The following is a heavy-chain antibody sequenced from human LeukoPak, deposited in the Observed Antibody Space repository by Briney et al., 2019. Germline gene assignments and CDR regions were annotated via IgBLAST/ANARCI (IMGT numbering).Heavy chain of an antibody. Sequence: GGSLRLSCAASGFTFSSYWMSWVRQAPGKGLEWVANIKQDGSEKYYVDSVKGRFTISRDNAKNSLYLQMNSLRAEGTAVYYCARAQIAPHRAFDIWGQGTMVTVSS. V-gene: IGHV3-7*01. D-gene: IGHD6-13*01. CDR1: GFTFSSYW. J-gene: IGHJ3*02. CDR2: IKQDGSEK. CDR3: ARAQIAPHRAFDI.